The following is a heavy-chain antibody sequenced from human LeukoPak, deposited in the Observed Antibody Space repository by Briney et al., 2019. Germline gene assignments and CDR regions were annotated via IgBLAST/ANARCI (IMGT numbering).Heavy chain of an antibody. V-gene: IGHV1-18*01. CDR3: ARDSVAVRPEWFDP. J-gene: IGHJ5*02. CDR1: GYSFTTYG. CDR2: ISVYNGNT. D-gene: IGHD6-6*01. Sequence: ASVKVSCKASGYSFTTYGINWVRQAPGQGLEWLGWISVYNGNTKYPQKFQGRVTMTTDTSTSTAYMELRSLRSDDTAVYYCARDSVAVRPEWFDPWGQGTLVIVSS.